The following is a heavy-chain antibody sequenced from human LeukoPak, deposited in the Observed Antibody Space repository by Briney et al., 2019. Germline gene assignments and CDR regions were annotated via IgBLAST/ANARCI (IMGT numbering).Heavy chain of an antibody. CDR3: ARGIRIAARPGGYYYGMDV. CDR2: INHSGST. J-gene: IGHJ6*02. Sequence: PSETLSLTCAVYGGSFSGYYWSWIRQPPGKGLEWIGEINHSGSTNYNPSLKSRVTISVDTSKNQFSLKLGSVTAADTAVYYCARGIRIAARPGGYYYGMDVWGQGTTVTVSS. CDR1: GGSFSGYY. V-gene: IGHV4-34*01. D-gene: IGHD6-6*01.